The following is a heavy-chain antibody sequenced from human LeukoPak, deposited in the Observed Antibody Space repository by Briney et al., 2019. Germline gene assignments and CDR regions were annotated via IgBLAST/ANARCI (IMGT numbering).Heavy chain of an antibody. V-gene: IGHV4-31*03. CDR1: GGSISSGGYY. CDR3: ARGDQLLSHYGMDV. D-gene: IGHD2-2*01. J-gene: IGHJ6*02. CDR2: IYYSGST. Sequence: SETLSLTCTVSGGSISSGGYYWSWIRQHPGKGLEWIGYIYYSGSTYYNPSLKSRVTISVDTSKNQFSLKLSSVTAADTAVYYCARGDQLLSHYGMDVWGQGTTVTVTS.